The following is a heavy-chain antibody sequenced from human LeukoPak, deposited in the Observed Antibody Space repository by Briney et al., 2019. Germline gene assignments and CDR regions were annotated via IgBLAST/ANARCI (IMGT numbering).Heavy chain of an antibody. J-gene: IGHJ3*02. CDR1: GFTFSSYA. CDR3: AKPRGVLPWFGELYNDAFDI. D-gene: IGHD3-10*01. Sequence: PGGSLRLSCAASGFTFSSYAMNWVRQAPGKGLEWVSSISGSGGSTYYADSVKGRFTISRDNSKNTLYLQMNSLRAEDTAVYYCAKPRGVLPWFGELYNDAFDIWGQGTMVTVSS. CDR2: ISGSGGST. V-gene: IGHV3-23*01.